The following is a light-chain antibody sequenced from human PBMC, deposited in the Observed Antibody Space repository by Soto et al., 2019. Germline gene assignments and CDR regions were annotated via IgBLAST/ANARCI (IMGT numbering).Light chain of an antibody. V-gene: IGKV2-30*01. CDR2: KVS. J-gene: IGKJ1*01. CDR1: QGLVYNEGNIF. Sequence: DVVMTQSPLSLTVTLGQPASISCRSTQGLVYNEGNIFLNWFHQRPGQSPRRLIYKVSNRDSGVPDRFSGSGSGTDFTLTISRVEAEDVGVYYCMQGTHWPWTFGQGTKVEIK. CDR3: MQGTHWPWT.